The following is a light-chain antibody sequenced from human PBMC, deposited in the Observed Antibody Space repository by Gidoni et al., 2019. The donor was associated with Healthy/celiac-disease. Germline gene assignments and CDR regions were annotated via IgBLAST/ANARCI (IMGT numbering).Light chain of an antibody. Sequence: EIVLTQSPGTLSLSQGERATLSCRASQSVSSSYLAWYQQKPGQAPRLRIYGASSRATGIPDRFSGSGSGTDFTLTISRLEPEDFAVYYCQQYGSSPLTFGQGTKVEIK. CDR3: QQYGSSPLT. CDR2: GAS. CDR1: QSVSSSY. J-gene: IGKJ1*01. V-gene: IGKV3-20*01.